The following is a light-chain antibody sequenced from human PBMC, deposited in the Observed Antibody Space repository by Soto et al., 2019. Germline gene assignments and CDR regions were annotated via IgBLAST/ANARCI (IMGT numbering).Light chain of an antibody. V-gene: IGKV1-33*01. J-gene: IGKJ5*01. Sequence: DRQRTQAPASLSASVGDRVTITCQAGHDIRNYLNWFQHKPGKAPKLLIYDASNLQTGVPPRFSGSGSGTNFTFTISSLQPEDIATYYCQQYGDLPQFGQGTRVDIK. CDR3: QQYGDLPQ. CDR1: HDIRNY. CDR2: DAS.